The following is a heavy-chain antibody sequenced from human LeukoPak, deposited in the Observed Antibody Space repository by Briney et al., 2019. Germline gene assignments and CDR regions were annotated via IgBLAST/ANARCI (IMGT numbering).Heavy chain of an antibody. J-gene: IGHJ3*02. CDR3: ARDPANYYDSSGAFDI. CDR1: GGSISSYY. V-gene: IGHV4-59*01. D-gene: IGHD3-22*01. CDR2: IYYSGST. Sequence: SETLSLTCTVSGGSISSYYGSWIRQPPGKGLEWIGYIYYSGSTNYNPSLKSRVTISVDASKNQFSLKLSSVTAADTAVYYCARDPANYYDSSGAFDIWGQGTMVTVSS.